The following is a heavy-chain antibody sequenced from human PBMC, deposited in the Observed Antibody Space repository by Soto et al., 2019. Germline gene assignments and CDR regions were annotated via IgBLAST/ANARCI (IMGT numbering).Heavy chain of an antibody. CDR3: ARVYRWLRFGYFDY. V-gene: IGHV3-23*01. J-gene: IGHJ4*02. D-gene: IGHD5-12*01. CDR1: GFTFSSYA. CDR2: ISGSGGST. Sequence: LRLSCAASGFTFSSYAMSWVRQAPGKGLEWVSAISGSGGSTYYADSVKGRFTISRDNSKNTLYLQMNSLRAEDTAVYYCARVYRWLRFGYFDYWGQGTLVTVSS.